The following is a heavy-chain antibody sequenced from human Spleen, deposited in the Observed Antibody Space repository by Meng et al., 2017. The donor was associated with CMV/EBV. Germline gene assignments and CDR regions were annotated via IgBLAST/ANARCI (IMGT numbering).Heavy chain of an antibody. J-gene: IGHJ4*02. CDR3: AKDMTPNPPTAGFDY. CDR2: ISSSSSYI. Sequence: GGSLRLSCAASGFTFSSWTMNWVRQAPGKGLEWVSSISSSSSYIYYADSVKGRFTISRDNAKNSLYLQMNSLRPEDTALYYCAKDMTPNPPTAGFDYWGQGTLVTVSS. D-gene: IGHD6-13*01. CDR1: GFTFSSWT. V-gene: IGHV3-21*04.